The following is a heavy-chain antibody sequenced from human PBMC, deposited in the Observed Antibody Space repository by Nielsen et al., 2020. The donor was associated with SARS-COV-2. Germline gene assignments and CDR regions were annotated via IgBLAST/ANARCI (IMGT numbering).Heavy chain of an antibody. Sequence: WIRQPPGKGLEWVGQIKSKSDGGTTDYAAPVKGRFTISKDDSKNTLYLRMNSLRTEDTAVYYCTTISAGKRYYYDNSGYYYYYYMDVWGKGTTVPSP. V-gene: IGHV3-15*01. CDR2: IKSKSDGGTT. D-gene: IGHD3-22*01. CDR3: TTISAGKRYYYDNSGYYYYYYMDV. J-gene: IGHJ6*03.